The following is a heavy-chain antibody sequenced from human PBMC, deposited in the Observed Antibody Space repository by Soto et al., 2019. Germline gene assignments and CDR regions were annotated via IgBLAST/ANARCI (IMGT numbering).Heavy chain of an antibody. D-gene: IGHD6-19*01. V-gene: IGHV1-2*02. Sequence: ASVKVSCKASGYTFTGYYIHWVRQAPGQGLEWMGSIDPNNGGTDYAPKFQGRFTISRDNSKNTLYLQMNSLRAEDTAVYYCAKDSSPPVAGTVDFDYWGQGTLVTVSS. CDR2: IDPNNGGT. CDR3: AKDSSPPVAGTVDFDY. CDR1: GYTFTGYY. J-gene: IGHJ4*02.